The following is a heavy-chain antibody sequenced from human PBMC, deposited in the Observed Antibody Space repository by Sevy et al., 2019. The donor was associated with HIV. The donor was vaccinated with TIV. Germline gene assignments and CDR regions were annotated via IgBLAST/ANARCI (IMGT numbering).Heavy chain of an antibody. CDR3: AKDMSRGGTGTGLDY. D-gene: IGHD1-7*01. Sequence: SLKISCAASGFTFHTSAMHWVRQAPGKGLEWVSGINWIGAATGYADSVRGRFTISRDDAKNSLFLHMNRLRPEDTAFYYCAKDMSRGGTGTGLDYWGQGTLVTVSS. V-gene: IGHV3-9*01. CDR2: INWIGAAT. CDR1: GFTFHTSA. J-gene: IGHJ4*02.